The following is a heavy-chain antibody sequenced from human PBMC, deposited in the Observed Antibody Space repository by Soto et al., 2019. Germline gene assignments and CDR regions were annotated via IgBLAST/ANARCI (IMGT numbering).Heavy chain of an antibody. CDR2: IYYSGST. V-gene: IGHV4-59*08. Sequence: SETLSLTCTVSGGSISSYYWSWIRQPPGKGLEWIGYIYYSGSTNYNPSLKSRVTISVDTSKNQFSLKLSSVTAADTAVYYCARDADYGDYEYMDVWGKGTTVTVSS. CDR1: GGSISSYY. D-gene: IGHD4-17*01. J-gene: IGHJ6*03. CDR3: ARDADYGDYEYMDV.